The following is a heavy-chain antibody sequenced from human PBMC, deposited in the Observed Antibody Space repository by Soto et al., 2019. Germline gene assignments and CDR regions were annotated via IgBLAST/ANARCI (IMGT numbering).Heavy chain of an antibody. CDR1: GGTFSSYA. Sequence: VTVSCTASGGTFSSYAISWVRQAPGQGLEWMGGIIPIFGTANYAQKFQGRVTITADKSTSTAYMELSSLRSEDTAVYYCARGHGPYYYGMDVWGQGTTVTVSS. CDR2: IIPIFGTA. CDR3: ARGHGPYYYGMDV. V-gene: IGHV1-69*06. J-gene: IGHJ6*02.